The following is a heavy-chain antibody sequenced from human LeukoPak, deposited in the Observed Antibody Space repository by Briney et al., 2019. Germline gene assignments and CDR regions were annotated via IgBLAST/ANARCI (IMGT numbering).Heavy chain of an antibody. Sequence: PSETLSLTCTVSGGSISSTSYYWGWIRQPPGKGLEWIGSIYYSGNTYYNPSLKSRVTMSVDTSKSQFSLKLSFVTAEDTAVYYCARVDIAVVPSAMFDYWGQGTLVTVSS. D-gene: IGHD2-2*03. J-gene: IGHJ4*02. CDR2: IYYSGNT. CDR3: ARVDIAVVPSAMFDY. V-gene: IGHV4-39*01. CDR1: GGSISSTSYY.